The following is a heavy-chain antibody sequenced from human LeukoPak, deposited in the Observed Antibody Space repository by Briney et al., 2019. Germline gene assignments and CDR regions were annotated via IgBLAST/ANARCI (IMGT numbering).Heavy chain of an antibody. CDR3: ARDPSSVTLYFFDY. J-gene: IGHJ4*02. CDR1: GYTFSGNY. CDR2: IYANNGDT. V-gene: IGHV1-2*02. D-gene: IGHD4-11*01. Sequence: ASVKISCKASGYTFSGNYIHWLRQAPGQGLEWMGWIYANNGDTKSAQTFQGRVTMSRDTSISTAYMDLSSLSPDDAAVYYCARDPSSVTLYFFDYWGQGTLVTVSS.